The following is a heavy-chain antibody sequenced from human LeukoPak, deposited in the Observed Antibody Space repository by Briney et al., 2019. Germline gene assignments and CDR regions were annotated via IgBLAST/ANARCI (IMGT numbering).Heavy chain of an antibody. CDR1: GFTFSSYA. J-gene: IGHJ3*02. CDR3: ARDYRAGGGATFAFDI. D-gene: IGHD1-26*01. Sequence: GGSLRLSCAASGFTFSSYATHWVRQAPGKGLEWVAVISYDGSNKYYADSVKGRFTISRDNSKNTLYLQMNSLRAEDTAVYYCARDYRAGGGATFAFDIWGQGTMVTVSS. CDR2: ISYDGSNK. V-gene: IGHV3-30-3*01.